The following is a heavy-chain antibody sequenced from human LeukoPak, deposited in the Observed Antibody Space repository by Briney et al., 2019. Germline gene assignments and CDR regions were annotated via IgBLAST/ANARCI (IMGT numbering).Heavy chain of an antibody. CDR3: ARGVGAAGSIDI. J-gene: IGHJ3*02. CDR2: IYYRGST. V-gene: IGHV4-59*01. Sequence: SETVSLTCTVSGGSISSDYWNWIRQPPGKGLEWIGYIYYRGSTNYNPSLKSRVSISVHTSKKQFSLKVSSVTTADTAIYYCARGVGAAGSIDIWGQGTMVPVSS. CDR1: GGSISSDY. D-gene: IGHD6-13*01.